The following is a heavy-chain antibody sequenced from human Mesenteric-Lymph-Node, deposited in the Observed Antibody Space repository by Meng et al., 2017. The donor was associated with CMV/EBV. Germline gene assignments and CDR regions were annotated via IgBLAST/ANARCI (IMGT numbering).Heavy chain of an antibody. CDR3: ATHAAFYYDTSGHFYVY. CDR1: GYTLTDLS. Sequence: SVNVSCKVSGYTLTDLSIHWVRQAPGKGLEWMGGFDPEDGETIYAQKFQGRVTMTEDTSTDTAYMELSSLRSEDTAVYYCATHAAFYYDTSGHFYVYWGQGTLVTVSS. CDR2: FDPEDGET. V-gene: IGHV1-24*01. J-gene: IGHJ4*02. D-gene: IGHD3-22*01.